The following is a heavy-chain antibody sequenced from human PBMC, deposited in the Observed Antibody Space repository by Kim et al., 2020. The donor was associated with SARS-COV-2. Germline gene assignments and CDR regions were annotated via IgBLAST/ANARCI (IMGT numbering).Heavy chain of an antibody. Sequence: STIYADSVQGRFTISRDNAQNTVYLQMDSLGDEDTAVYCCARGGDYGLLDYWGQEALVTVSS. CDR2: ST. V-gene: IGHV3-74*01. D-gene: IGHD3-16*01. CDR3: ARGGDYGLLDY. J-gene: IGHJ4*02.